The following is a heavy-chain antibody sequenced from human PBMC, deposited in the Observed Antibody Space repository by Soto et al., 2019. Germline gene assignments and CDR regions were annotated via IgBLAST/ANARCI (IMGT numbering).Heavy chain of an antibody. CDR1: GGSLSNYG. Sequence: QVQLVQSGAEVKKPGSSVKVSCKASGGSLSNYGISWVRQAPGQGLEWMGAIIPVFGTPNYAQKFQDRVTLTADESRTTVYMEVRGLRSEDTAVYYCARGDATKIVVTTYYAMDVWGQGTTVTVSS. CDR3: ARGDATKIVVTTYYAMDV. CDR2: IIPVFGTP. J-gene: IGHJ6*02. D-gene: IGHD3-22*01. V-gene: IGHV1-69*12.